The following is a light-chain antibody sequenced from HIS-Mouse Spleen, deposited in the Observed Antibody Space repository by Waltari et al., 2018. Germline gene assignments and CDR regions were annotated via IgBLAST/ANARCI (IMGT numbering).Light chain of an antibody. CDR2: EVS. Sequence: QSALTQPPSASGSPGQSVTLPCTGTRSDVGGSNYVSWYQQHPGKAPKLMIYEVSKRPSGVPDRFSGSKSGNTASLTVSGLQAEDEADYYCSSYAGSNNVVFGGGTKLTVL. J-gene: IGLJ2*01. V-gene: IGLV2-8*01. CDR3: SSYAGSNNVV. CDR1: RSDVGGSNY.